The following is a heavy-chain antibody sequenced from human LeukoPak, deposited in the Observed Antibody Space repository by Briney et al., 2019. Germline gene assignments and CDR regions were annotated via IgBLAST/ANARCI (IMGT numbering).Heavy chain of an antibody. Sequence: ASVKVSCKASGYNFNRYDITWVRQARGQGLEWMGWISPYDDNTHYAQKLQGRVTLTTEISTSTAYMELRSLRSDDTAVYYCARKVCTTSGCHTNFDYWGQGTLVTVSA. CDR3: ARKVCTTSGCHTNFDY. CDR2: ISPYDDNT. D-gene: IGHD2/OR15-2a*01. CDR1: GYNFNRYD. J-gene: IGHJ4*02. V-gene: IGHV1-18*01.